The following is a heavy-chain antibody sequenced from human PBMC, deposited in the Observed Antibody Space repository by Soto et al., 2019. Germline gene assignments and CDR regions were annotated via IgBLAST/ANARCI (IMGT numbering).Heavy chain of an antibody. Sequence: GGSLRLSCAASGFTFSSYGMHWVRQAPGKGLEWVAVIWYDGSNKYYADSVKGRFTISRDNSKNTLYLQMNSLRAEDTAVYYCARDRYTYDSSGYHFDYWGQGTLVTVAS. V-gene: IGHV3-33*01. CDR1: GFTFSSYG. CDR2: IWYDGSNK. CDR3: ARDRYTYDSSGYHFDY. D-gene: IGHD3-22*01. J-gene: IGHJ4*02.